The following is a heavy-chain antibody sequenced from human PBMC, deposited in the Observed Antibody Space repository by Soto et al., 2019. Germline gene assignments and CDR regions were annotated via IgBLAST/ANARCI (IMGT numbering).Heavy chain of an antibody. D-gene: IGHD6-6*01. V-gene: IGHV5-51*01. CDR3: ARPQSIAATFSPPGN. CDR2: IYPGDSDT. Sequence: PGESLKISCKGSGYSFTSYWIGWVRQMPGKGLEWMGIIYPGDSDTRYSPSFQGQVTISADKSISTAYLQWSSLKASDTAMYYCARPQSIAATFSPPGNWGQGTLVTVSS. J-gene: IGHJ4*02. CDR1: GYSFTSYW.